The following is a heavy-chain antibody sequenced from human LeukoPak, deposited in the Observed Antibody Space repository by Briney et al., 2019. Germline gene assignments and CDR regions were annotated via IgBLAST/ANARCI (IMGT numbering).Heavy chain of an antibody. CDR2: IYTGGTT. D-gene: IGHD6-6*01. CDR3: ARDSSSYYFDY. J-gene: IGHJ4*02. CDR1: GFSVTSNR. Sequence: GGSLRLSCAASGFSVTSNRMNWVRQAPGKGLEWVSIIYTGGTTHYADSLNDRFTISRDDSINTLYLQMNSLRAEDTAVYYCARDSSSYYFDYWGQGTLVAVSS. V-gene: IGHV3-66*01.